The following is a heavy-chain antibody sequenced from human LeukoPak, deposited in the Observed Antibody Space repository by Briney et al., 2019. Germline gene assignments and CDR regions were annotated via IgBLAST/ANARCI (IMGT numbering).Heavy chain of an antibody. Sequence: GGSLRLSCAASGFTFSNYWMHWVRQAPGKGLVWVSRINSDGSSTTSADSVKGRFTISRDNAKNTLYLQMNSLRDEDTAVYYCARDRGYCTSDDCYRWFHYWGQGTLVIVSS. J-gene: IGHJ4*02. CDR3: ARDRGYCTSDDCYRWFHY. CDR1: GFTFSNYW. D-gene: IGHD2-8*01. CDR2: INSDGSST. V-gene: IGHV3-74*01.